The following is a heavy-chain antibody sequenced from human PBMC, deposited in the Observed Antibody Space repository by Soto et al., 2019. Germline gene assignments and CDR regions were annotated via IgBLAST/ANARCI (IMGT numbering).Heavy chain of an antibody. Sequence: ASVKVSCKASGYTFTSYGISWVRQAPGQGLEWMGWISAYNGNTNYAQKLQGRVTMTTDTSTSTAYMELRSLRSDDTAVYYCGSESMVRGPGPYGMDVWGQGTTVTVSS. CDR2: ISAYNGNT. D-gene: IGHD3-10*01. CDR1: GYTFTSYG. J-gene: IGHJ6*02. CDR3: GSESMVRGPGPYGMDV. V-gene: IGHV1-18*01.